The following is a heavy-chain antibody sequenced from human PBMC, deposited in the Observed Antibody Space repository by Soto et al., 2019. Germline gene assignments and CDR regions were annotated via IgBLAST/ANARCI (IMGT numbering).Heavy chain of an antibody. CDR2: ISGSGGST. CDR1: GFTFSSYA. J-gene: IGHJ4*02. CDR3: ANRYSSGWYGFFPLDY. V-gene: IGHV3-23*01. D-gene: IGHD6-19*01. Sequence: GGSLRLSCAASGFTFSSYAMSWVRQAPGKGLEWVSAISGSGGSTYYADSVKGRFTISRDNSKNTLYLQMNSLRAEDTAVYYCANRYSSGWYGFFPLDYWGQGTLVTVSS.